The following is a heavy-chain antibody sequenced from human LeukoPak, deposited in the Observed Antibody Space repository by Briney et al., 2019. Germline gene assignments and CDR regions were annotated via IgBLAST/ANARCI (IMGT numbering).Heavy chain of an antibody. J-gene: IGHJ3*02. CDR3: ARVDDYVWGSYRLRGDAFDI. Sequence: SAKVSCKASGGTFSSYAISWVRQAPGQGPEWMGGIIPIFGTANHAQKFQGRVTITADESTSTAYMELSSLRSEDTAVYYCARVDDYVWGSYRLRGDAFDIWGQGTMVTVSS. V-gene: IGHV1-69*01. CDR2: IIPIFGTA. CDR1: GGTFSSYA. D-gene: IGHD3-16*02.